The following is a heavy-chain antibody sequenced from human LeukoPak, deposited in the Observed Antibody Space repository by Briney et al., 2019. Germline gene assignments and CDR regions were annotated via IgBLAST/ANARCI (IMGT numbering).Heavy chain of an antibody. D-gene: IGHD6-13*01. CDR3: AREGIAAAGTDY. J-gene: IGHJ4*02. Sequence: ASVKVSCKASGYTFTGYYMHWVRQAPGQGLEWMGWINPNSGGTNYAQKFQSRVTMTRDTSISTAYMELSRLRSDDTAVYYCAREGIAAAGTDYWGQGTLVTVSS. V-gene: IGHV1-2*02. CDR2: INPNSGGT. CDR1: GYTFTGYY.